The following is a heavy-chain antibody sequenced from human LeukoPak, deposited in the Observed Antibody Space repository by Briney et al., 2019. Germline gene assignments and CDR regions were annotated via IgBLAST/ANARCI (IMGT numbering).Heavy chain of an antibody. CDR3: ARGRAKLLWFGESQRFDY. V-gene: IGHV4-39*07. CDR2: IFYSGST. D-gene: IGHD3-10*01. Sequence: SETLSLTCTVSGGSISTSNYYWGWIRQPPGKGLEWIGNIFYSGSTYYSPSLRSRVTISVDTSKNQFSLKLSSVTAADTAVYYCARGRAKLLWFGESQRFDYWGQGTLVTVSS. CDR1: GGSISTSNYY. J-gene: IGHJ4*02.